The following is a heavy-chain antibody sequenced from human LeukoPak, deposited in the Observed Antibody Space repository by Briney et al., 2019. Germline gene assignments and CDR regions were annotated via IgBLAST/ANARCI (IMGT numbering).Heavy chain of an antibody. J-gene: IGHJ4*02. CDR2: ISSSSSTI. CDR3: ARGRNTMVRGVIRPSYYFDY. CDR1: GFTFSSYS. V-gene: IGHV3-48*01. Sequence: GGSLRLSCAASGFTFSSYSMNWVRQAPGKGLEWVSYISSSSSTIYYADSVKGRFTISRDNAKNSLYLQMNSLRAEDTAVYYCARGRNTMVRGVIRPSYYFDYWGQGTLVTVSS. D-gene: IGHD3-10*01.